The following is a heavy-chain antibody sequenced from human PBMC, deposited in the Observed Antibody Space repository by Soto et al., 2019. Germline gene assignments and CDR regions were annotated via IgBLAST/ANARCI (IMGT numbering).Heavy chain of an antibody. Sequence: ASVKVSCKAAGYTFTSYGISWVRQAPGKGLEWMGWISAYNGNTNYAQKLQGRVTMTTDTSTSTAYMELRSLRSDDTAVYYCARDYSRYCSSTSCIGSDAFDIWGQGTMVTVSS. J-gene: IGHJ3*02. CDR1: GYTFTSYG. V-gene: IGHV1-18*01. CDR3: ARDYSRYCSSTSCIGSDAFDI. D-gene: IGHD2-2*01. CDR2: ISAYNGNT.